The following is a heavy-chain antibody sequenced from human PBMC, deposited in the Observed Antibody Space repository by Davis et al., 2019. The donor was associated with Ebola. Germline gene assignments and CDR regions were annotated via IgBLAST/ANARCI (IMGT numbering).Heavy chain of an antibody. Sequence: PGGSLRLSCAASGFTFSSYAMHWVRQAPGKGLEWVAVISYDGSNKYYADSVKGRFTISRDNSKNTLYLQMNSLRVEDTAVYYCASSIIYGVFDYWGQGTLVTVSS. V-gene: IGHV3-30-3*01. D-gene: IGHD4-17*01. J-gene: IGHJ4*02. CDR3: ASSIIYGVFDY. CDR1: GFTFSSYA. CDR2: ISYDGSNK.